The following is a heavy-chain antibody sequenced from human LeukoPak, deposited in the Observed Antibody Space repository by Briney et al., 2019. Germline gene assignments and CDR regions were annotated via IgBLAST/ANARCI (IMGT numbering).Heavy chain of an antibody. D-gene: IGHD6-6*01. J-gene: IGHJ4*02. V-gene: IGHV3-33*06. Sequence: GASLRLSCAASGFSFSSYAMHWVRQAPGKGLEWVANIWHDGSNKFYADSVRGRFTISRDNSKTTLYLQMNSLRAEDTAVYYCAKDFYSSTSGGSVFWGQGTLVTVSS. CDR1: GFSFSSYA. CDR3: AKDFYSSTSGGSVF. CDR2: IWHDGSNK.